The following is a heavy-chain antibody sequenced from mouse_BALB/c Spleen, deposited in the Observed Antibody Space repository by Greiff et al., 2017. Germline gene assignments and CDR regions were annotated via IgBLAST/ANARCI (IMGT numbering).Heavy chain of an antibody. J-gene: IGHJ4*01. CDR3: ARSPYDYDGAMDY. D-gene: IGHD2-4*01. V-gene: IGHV1-7*01. CDR2: INPSTGYT. CDR1: GYTFTSYW. Sequence: QVQLQQSGAELAKPGASVKMSCKASGYTFTSYWMHWVKQRPGQGLEWIGYINPSTGYTEYNQKFKDKATLTADKSSSTAYMQLSSLTSEDSAVYYCARSPYDYDGAMDYWGQGTSVTVSS.